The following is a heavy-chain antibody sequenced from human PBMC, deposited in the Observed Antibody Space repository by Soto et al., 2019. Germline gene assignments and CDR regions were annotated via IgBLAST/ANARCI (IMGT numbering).Heavy chain of an antibody. D-gene: IGHD3-3*01. J-gene: IGHJ6*02. CDR3: ARSLPYDFWSGYYIREYYYGMDV. CDR1: GGSISSYY. V-gene: IGHV4-59*01. Sequence: PSETLSLTCTVSGGSISSYYWSWIRQPPGKGLEWIGYIYYSGSTNYNPSLKSRVTISVDTSKNQFSLKLSSVTAADTAVYYCARSLPYDFWSGYYIREYYYGMDVWGQGTTVTVSS. CDR2: IYYSGST.